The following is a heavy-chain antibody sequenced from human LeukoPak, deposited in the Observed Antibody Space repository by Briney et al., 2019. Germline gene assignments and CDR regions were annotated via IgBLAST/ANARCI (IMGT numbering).Heavy chain of an antibody. Sequence: SETLSLTCAVYGGSFSSYYWSWIRQPPGKGLEWIGYIYYSGSTNYNPSLKSRVTISVDTSKNQFSLKLSSVTAADTAVYYCARVGTPRKPRPYYDFWSGYGHHAFDIWGQGTMVTVSS. CDR2: IYYSGST. V-gene: IGHV4-59*01. D-gene: IGHD3-3*01. CDR1: GGSFSSYY. J-gene: IGHJ3*02. CDR3: ARVGTPRKPRPYYDFWSGYGHHAFDI.